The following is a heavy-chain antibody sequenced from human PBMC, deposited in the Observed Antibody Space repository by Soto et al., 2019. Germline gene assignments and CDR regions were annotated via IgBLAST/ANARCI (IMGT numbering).Heavy chain of an antibody. Sequence: PSETLSLTCAVYGGSSSGYYWSWIRQPPGKGLEWIGEINHSGSTNYNPSLKSRVTISVDTSKNQFSLKLSSVTAADTAVYYCARGPLRYCSGGSCYSRVYYYYGMDVWGQGTTVTVSS. V-gene: IGHV4-34*01. CDR3: ARGPLRYCSGGSCYSRVYYYYGMDV. D-gene: IGHD2-15*01. J-gene: IGHJ6*02. CDR2: INHSGST. CDR1: GGSSSGYY.